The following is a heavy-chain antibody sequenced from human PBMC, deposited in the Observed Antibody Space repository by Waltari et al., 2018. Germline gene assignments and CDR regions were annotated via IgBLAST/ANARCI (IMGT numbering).Heavy chain of an antibody. D-gene: IGHD5-12*01. V-gene: IGHV4-59*08. Sequence: QVQLQESGPGLVKPSETLSLTCTVSGDSXSSYYWSWIRQPPGKGLEWIGYISYTGSTNYNPSLKSRVTFSVDTSKNQFSLKLSSATAADTAVYYCAXALVTTRIYFDYWXXXTLVTVSS. CDR2: ISYTGST. CDR3: AXALVTTRIYFDY. CDR1: GDSXSSYY. J-gene: IGHJ4*02.